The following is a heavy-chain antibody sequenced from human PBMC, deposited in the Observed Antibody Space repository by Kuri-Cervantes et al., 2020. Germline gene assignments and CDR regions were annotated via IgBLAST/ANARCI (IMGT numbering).Heavy chain of an antibody. CDR2: ISSSSSYI. V-gene: IGHV3-21*01. CDR1: GFTFSSYS. D-gene: IGHD3-3*01. J-gene: IGHJ4*02. Sequence: GGSLRLSCAASGFTFSSYSMNWVRQAPGKGLEWVSSISSSSSYIYYADSVKGRFTISRDNSKNTLYLQMNSLRAEDTAVYYCARDAPYYEAYYFDYWGQGTLVTVSS. CDR3: ARDAPYYEAYYFDY.